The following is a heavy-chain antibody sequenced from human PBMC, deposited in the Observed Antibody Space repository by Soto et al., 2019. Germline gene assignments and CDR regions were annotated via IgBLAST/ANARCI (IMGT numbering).Heavy chain of an antibody. CDR2: IWYDGSNK. CDR3: ARERMVRGVIITRYYYDGMDV. D-gene: IGHD3-10*01. Sequence: PGGSLRLSCAASGFTFSSYGMHWVRQAPGKGLEWVAVIWYDGSNKYYADSVKGRFTISRDNSKNTLYLQMNSLRAEDTAVYYCARERMVRGVIITRYYYDGMDVWGQGTTVTVYS. J-gene: IGHJ6*02. V-gene: IGHV3-33*01. CDR1: GFTFSSYG.